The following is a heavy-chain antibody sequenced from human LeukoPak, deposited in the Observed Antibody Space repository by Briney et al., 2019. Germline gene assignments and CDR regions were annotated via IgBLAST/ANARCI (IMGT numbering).Heavy chain of an antibody. J-gene: IGHJ5*02. CDR3: ATTFSDCSGGSCYYNWFDP. D-gene: IGHD2-15*01. V-gene: IGHV1-24*01. CDR2: FDPEDGET. Sequence: GASVKVSCKVSGYTLTELSMDWVRQAPGKGLEWMGGFDPEDGETIYAQKFQGRVTMTEDTSTDTAYMELSSLRSEDTAVYYCATTFSDCSGGSCYYNWFDPWGQGTLVTVSS. CDR1: GYTLTELS.